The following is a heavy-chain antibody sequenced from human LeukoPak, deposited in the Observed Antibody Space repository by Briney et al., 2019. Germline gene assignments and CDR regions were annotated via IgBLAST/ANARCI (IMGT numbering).Heavy chain of an antibody. Sequence: SETLSLTCTVSGGSISSDYWSWIRQPPGKGLEWIGYIYYSGSTNYNPSLKSRVTISVDTSKNQFSLKLSSVTAADTAVYYCARTGRSGWYRYWGQGTLVTVSS. J-gene: IGHJ4*02. CDR2: IYYSGST. CDR3: ARTGRSGWYRY. V-gene: IGHV4-59*01. D-gene: IGHD6-19*01. CDR1: GGSISSDY.